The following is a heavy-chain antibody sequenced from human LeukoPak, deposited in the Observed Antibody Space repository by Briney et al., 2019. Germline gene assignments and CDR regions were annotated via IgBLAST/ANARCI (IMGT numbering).Heavy chain of an antibody. Sequence: TGGSLRLSCAASGFTFSSYWMHWVRQAPGKGLVWVSRINSDGSSTSYADSVKGRFTISGDNAKNTLYLQMNSLRAEDTAVYYCARVSLYYYDSSGTGKGGSPFDIWGQGTMVTVSS. D-gene: IGHD3-22*01. J-gene: IGHJ3*02. CDR1: GFTFSSYW. V-gene: IGHV3-74*01. CDR3: ARVSLYYYDSSGTGKGGSPFDI. CDR2: INSDGSST.